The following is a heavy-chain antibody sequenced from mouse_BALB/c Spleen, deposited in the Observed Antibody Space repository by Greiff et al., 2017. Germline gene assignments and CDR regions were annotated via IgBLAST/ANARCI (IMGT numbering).Heavy chain of an antibody. J-gene: IGHJ2*01. D-gene: IGHD1-1*01. V-gene: IGHV5-6-5*01. Sequence: EVQLVESGGGLVKPGGSLKLSCAASGFTFSSYAMSWVRQTPEKRLEWVASISSGGSTYYPDSVKGRFTISRDNARNILYLQMSSLRSEDTAMYYCARGPYYYGSSYDYFDYWGQGTTLTVSS. CDR3: ARGPYYYGSSYDYFDY. CDR2: ISSGGST. CDR1: GFTFSSYA.